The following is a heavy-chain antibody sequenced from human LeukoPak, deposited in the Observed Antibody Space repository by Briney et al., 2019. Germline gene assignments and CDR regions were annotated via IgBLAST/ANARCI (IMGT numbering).Heavy chain of an antibody. D-gene: IGHD6-13*01. CDR1: GGSISSSSYY. CDR2: IYYSGST. CDR3: ARVSSSWYQDWYFDL. Sequence: PSETLSLTCTVSGGSISSSSYYWGWVRQPPGKGLEWIGSIYYSGSTYYNPSLKSRVTISVDTSKNQFSLKLSSVTAADTAVYYCARVSSSWYQDWYFDLWGRGTLVTVSS. V-gene: IGHV4-39*07. J-gene: IGHJ2*01.